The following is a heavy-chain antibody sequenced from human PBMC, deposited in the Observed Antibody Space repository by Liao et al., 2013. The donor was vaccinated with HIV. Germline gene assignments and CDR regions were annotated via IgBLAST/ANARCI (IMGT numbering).Heavy chain of an antibody. CDR3: ARGAMVRGNAFDI. V-gene: IGHV4-34*01. D-gene: IGHD3-10*01. CDR1: GGSFSGYY. J-gene: IGHJ3*02. Sequence: QVQLQQWGAGLLKPSETLSLTCAVYGGSFSGYYWSWIRQPPGKGLEWIGEIYHSGRTNYNPSLKSRVTISVDTSKNQFSLKLSSVTAADTAVYYCARGAMVRGNAFDIWGQGTMVTVSS. CDR2: IYHSGRT.